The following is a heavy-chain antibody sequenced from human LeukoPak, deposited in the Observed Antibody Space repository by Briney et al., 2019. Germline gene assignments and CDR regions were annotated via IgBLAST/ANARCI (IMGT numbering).Heavy chain of an antibody. V-gene: IGHV4-31*03. CDR1: GGSISSGGYY. D-gene: IGHD1-26*01. J-gene: IGHJ4*02. CDR3: ARGSLVRIVGAAFDY. CDR2: IYYSGSA. Sequence: SETLSRTCTVSGGSISSGGYYWSWIRQHPGKGLWWIGYIYYSGSAYYNPSLKSRVTISVDTSKNQFSLKLNSVAAADTAVYYWARGSLVRIVGAAFDYWGQGTLVTVPS.